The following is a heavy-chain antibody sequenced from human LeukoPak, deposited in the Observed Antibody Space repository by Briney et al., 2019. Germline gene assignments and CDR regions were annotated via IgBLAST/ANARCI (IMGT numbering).Heavy chain of an antibody. V-gene: IGHV3-21*01. CDR2: ISSSSSYI. CDR3: ARPNYYDSSGYDH. D-gene: IGHD3-22*01. Sequence: GGSLRLSCAASGFTVSSNYMSWVRQAPGKGLEWVSSISSSSSYIYYADSVKGRFTISRDNAKNSLYLQMNSLRAEDTAVYYCARPNYYDSSGYDHWGQGTLVTVSS. J-gene: IGHJ4*02. CDR1: GFTVSSNY.